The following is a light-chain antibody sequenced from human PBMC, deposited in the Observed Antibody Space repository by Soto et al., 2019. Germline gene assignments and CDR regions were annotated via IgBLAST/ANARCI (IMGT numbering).Light chain of an antibody. V-gene: IGKV3D-15*01. Sequence: IVMTQSPATRSLSAGERATLSCRARQSVRSKLAWYQQKPGQPPRLLIYDASTRATGIPARFSGSGSGTEFTLTISSLQSEDFAVYYCQQYNYWPPWTFGQGAKVDIK. J-gene: IGKJ1*01. CDR1: QSVRSK. CDR3: QQYNYWPPWT. CDR2: DAS.